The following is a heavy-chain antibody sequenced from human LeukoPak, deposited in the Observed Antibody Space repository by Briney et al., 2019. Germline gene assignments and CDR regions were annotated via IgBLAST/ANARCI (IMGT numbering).Heavy chain of an antibody. CDR3: ARGSANYYDSSGYPGP. V-gene: IGHV1-2*02. CDR2: INPTSGGT. D-gene: IGHD3-22*01. J-gene: IGHJ5*02. CDR1: GYTFTDYH. Sequence: GASVKVSCKASGYTFTDYHVHWVRQAPGQGLEWLGWINPTSGGTNYAQKFQGRVTITTDESTSTAYMELSSLRSEDTAVYYCARGSANYYDSSGYPGPWGQGTLVTVSS.